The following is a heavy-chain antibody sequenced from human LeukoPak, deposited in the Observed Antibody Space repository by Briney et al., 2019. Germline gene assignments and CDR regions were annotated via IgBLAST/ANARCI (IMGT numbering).Heavy chain of an antibody. CDR1: GGSISSYY. CDR2: IYYSGST. CDR3: ARSAVTRGRFDY. V-gene: IGHV4-59*01. J-gene: IGHJ4*02. Sequence: SETLSLTCTVSGGSISSYYWSWIRQPPGKGLEWIGYIYYSGSTNYNPSLKSRVTISVDTSKNQFSLKLSSVTAADMAVYYCARSAVTRGRFDYWGQGTLVTVSS. D-gene: IGHD2-21*02.